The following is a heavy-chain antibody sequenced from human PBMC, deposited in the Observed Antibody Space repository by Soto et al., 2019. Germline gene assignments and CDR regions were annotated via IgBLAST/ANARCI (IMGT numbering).Heavy chain of an antibody. Sequence: QLQLQESGSGLVKPSQTLSLTCAVSGGSISSGGYSWSWIRQPPGKGLEWVGYIYHSGSTYYNPSIKSRVTRSVDRSKNQFSLKLSSVTAADTAVYYCARSASTVTTLDYWGQGTLVTVSS. V-gene: IGHV4-30-2*01. CDR2: IYHSGST. CDR3: ARSASTVTTLDY. J-gene: IGHJ4*02. CDR1: GGSISSGGYS. D-gene: IGHD1-1*01.